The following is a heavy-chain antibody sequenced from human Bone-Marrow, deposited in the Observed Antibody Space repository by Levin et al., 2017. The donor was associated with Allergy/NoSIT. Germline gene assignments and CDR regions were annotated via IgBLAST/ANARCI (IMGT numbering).Heavy chain of an antibody. Sequence: PGGSLRLSCAASGFSLSSHSMNWVRQAPGKGPEWVSYISSSSGTIHYADSVKGRFTISRDNAKNSLYLQMNSLRAEDTAVYYCTRAYFMTMIHEIWGRGTPVTVSS. CDR3: TRAYFMTMIHEI. D-gene: IGHD3-22*01. V-gene: IGHV3-48*01. J-gene: IGHJ4*02. CDR2: ISSSSGTI. CDR1: GFSLSSHS.